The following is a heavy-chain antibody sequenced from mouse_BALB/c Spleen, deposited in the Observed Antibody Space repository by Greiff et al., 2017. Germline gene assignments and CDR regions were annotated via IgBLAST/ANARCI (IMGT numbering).Heavy chain of an antibody. Sequence: QVQLQQSGPQLVRPGASVKISCKASGYSFTSYWMHWVKQRPGQGLEWIGMIDPSDSETRLNQKFKDKATLTVDKSSSTAYMQLSSPTSEDSAVYYCARRAGSDFDYWGQGTTLTVSS. V-gene: IGHV1S127*01. CDR3: ARRAGSDFDY. CDR1: GYSFTSYW. CDR2: IDPSDSET. J-gene: IGHJ2*01. D-gene: IGHD1-1*02.